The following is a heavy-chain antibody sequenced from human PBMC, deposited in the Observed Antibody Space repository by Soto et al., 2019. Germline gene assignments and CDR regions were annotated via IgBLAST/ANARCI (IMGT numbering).Heavy chain of an antibody. J-gene: IGHJ5*01. D-gene: IGHD2-2*01. V-gene: IGHV1-2*04. CDR1: GYTITGYY. CDR3: ARDHDPGSHPRSYAPGFDS. Sequence: DSVKVSCKASGYTITGYYMHWVRQAPGQGLEWMGWINPNSGGTNYAQKFQGWVTMTSDTSISTAYMELSRLRSDDTAVYYCARDHDPGSHPRSYAPGFDSWGQGTLVTVYS. CDR2: INPNSGGT.